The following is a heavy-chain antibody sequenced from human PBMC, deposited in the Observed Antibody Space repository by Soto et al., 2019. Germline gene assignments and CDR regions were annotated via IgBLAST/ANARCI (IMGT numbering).Heavy chain of an antibody. CDR3: ASNTRYDPPDY. J-gene: IGHJ4*02. CDR2: ISVSGGST. CDR1: GFKFSSYA. Sequence: EVQLLESGGGLVQPGGSLRLSCAASGFKFSSYAMSWVRQAPGKGLAWVSGISVSGGSTYYADSVKGRFTISRDNSKNTLYLQMNSLRAEDTAVYYCASNTRYDPPDYWGQGTLVTVSS. V-gene: IGHV3-23*01. D-gene: IGHD3-16*01.